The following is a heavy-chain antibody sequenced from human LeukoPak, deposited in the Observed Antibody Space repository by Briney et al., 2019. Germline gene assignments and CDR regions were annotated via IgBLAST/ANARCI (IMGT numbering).Heavy chain of an antibody. J-gene: IGHJ4*02. Sequence: SQTLSLTCTVSGGSISSSSYYWGWIRQPPGKGLEWIGSIYYSGSTYYNPSLKSRVTISVDTSKNQFSLKLSSVTAADTAVYYCARYIAAASDYWGQGTLVTVSS. CDR1: GGSISSSSYY. V-gene: IGHV4-39*01. CDR2: IYYSGST. D-gene: IGHD6-13*01. CDR3: ARYIAAASDY.